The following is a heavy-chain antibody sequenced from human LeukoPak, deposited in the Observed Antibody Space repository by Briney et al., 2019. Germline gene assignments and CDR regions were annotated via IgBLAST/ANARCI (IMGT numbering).Heavy chain of an antibody. V-gene: IGHV4-39*07. CDR1: GGSISSSSYY. J-gene: IGHJ4*02. Sequence: SETLSLTCTVSGGSISSSSYYWGWIRQPPGKGLEWIGSIYYSGSTYYNPSLKSRVTISVDTSKNQFSLKLSSVTAADTAVYYCARVRDDYGAYYFDYWGQGTLVTVSS. D-gene: IGHD4-17*01. CDR2: IYYSGST. CDR3: ARVRDDYGAYYFDY.